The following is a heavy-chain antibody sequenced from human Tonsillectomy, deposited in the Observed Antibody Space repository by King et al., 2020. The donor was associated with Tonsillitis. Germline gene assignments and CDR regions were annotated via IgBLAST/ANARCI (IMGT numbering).Heavy chain of an antibody. Sequence: VTLKESGPALVKPTQTLTLTCTFSGFSLTTSGMCVSWIRQSPGKAPEWLAIIDWDDDKYYNTSLETRLTISKDTSKNQVVLTMTNVDPVDTATYYCARTTYYYDGSGYGWFDPWGQGTLVTVSS. CDR1: GFSLTTSGMC. CDR2: IDWDDDK. V-gene: IGHV2-70*01. J-gene: IGHJ5*02. CDR3: ARTTYYYDGSGYGWFDP. D-gene: IGHD3-22*01.